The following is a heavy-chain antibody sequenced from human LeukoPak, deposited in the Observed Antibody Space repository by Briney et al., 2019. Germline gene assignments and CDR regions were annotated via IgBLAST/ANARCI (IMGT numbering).Heavy chain of an antibody. CDR3: ARDGSGSYYPYDY. CDR2: ISSSSSYI. Sequence: GGSLRLSCAASGFTFSSYSMNWVRQAPGKGLEWVSSISSSSSYIYYADSVKGRFTISRDNAKNSLYLQMNSLRAEDTAVYYCARDGSGSYYPYDYWGQGTLVTVSS. CDR1: GFTFSSYS. J-gene: IGHJ4*02. V-gene: IGHV3-21*01. D-gene: IGHD1-26*01.